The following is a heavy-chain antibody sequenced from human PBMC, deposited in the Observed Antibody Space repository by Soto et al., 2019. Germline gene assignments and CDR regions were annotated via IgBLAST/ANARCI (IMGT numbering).Heavy chain of an antibody. J-gene: IGHJ3*02. D-gene: IGHD1-1*01. CDR3: ARVERGTATTVVDAFDI. CDR1: GGFVSSGNYY. Sequence: QEQLQQWGAGLLKPSETLSLTCAVYGGFVSSGNYYWSWIRQPPGKGLEWIGEMSHSGGTHFNPSPNSRDHISVDTSKNQFSLKMSSVTAADTALYYCARVERGTATTVVDAFDIWGPGTMVTVSS. CDR2: MSHSGGT. V-gene: IGHV4-34*01.